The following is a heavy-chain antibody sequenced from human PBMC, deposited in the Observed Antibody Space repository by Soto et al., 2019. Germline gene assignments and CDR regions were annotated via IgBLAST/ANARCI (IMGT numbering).Heavy chain of an antibody. Sequence: GGSLRHSCAASGFNFSSHAMGWLRQAPGTGPEWVAFVDGSGGDTSYADSVRGRFTISRDNSDNSLYLHMNSLRAEDTGRYFCAKEIFAAAYAATSAFDLWGQGTLVTVSS. CDR1: GFNFSSHA. V-gene: IGHV3-23*01. D-gene: IGHD2-8*01. CDR2: VDGSGGDT. J-gene: IGHJ4*02. CDR3: AKEIFAAAYAATSAFDL.